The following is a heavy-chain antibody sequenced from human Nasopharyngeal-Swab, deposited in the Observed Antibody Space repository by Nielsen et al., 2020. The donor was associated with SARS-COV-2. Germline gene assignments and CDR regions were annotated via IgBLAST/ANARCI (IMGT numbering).Heavy chain of an antibody. CDR2: IYHSGST. CDR3: ARSKKQQLTLVDY. V-gene: IGHV4-30-2*01. D-gene: IGHD6-13*01. CDR1: GGSISSGGYS. Sequence: SETLSLTCAVSGGSISSGGYSWSWIRQPPGKGLEWIGYIYHSGSTYYNPSLKRRVTISFDRSKNQFSLKLSSVTAADTAVYYCARSKKQQLTLVDYWGQGTLVTVSS. J-gene: IGHJ4*02.